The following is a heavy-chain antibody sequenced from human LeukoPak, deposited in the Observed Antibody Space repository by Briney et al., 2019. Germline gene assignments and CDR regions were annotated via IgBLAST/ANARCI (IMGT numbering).Heavy chain of an antibody. D-gene: IGHD6-6*01. J-gene: IGHJ4*02. V-gene: IGHV3-30*03. Sequence: PGRSLRLSCAASGFTFSSYGMHWVRQAPGKGLEWVAVISYDGSNKYYADSVKGRFTISRDNSKNTLYLQMNSLRAEDTAVYYCARDSSSYYFDYWGQGTLVTVSS. CDR3: ARDSSSYYFDY. CDR1: GFTFSSYG. CDR2: ISYDGSNK.